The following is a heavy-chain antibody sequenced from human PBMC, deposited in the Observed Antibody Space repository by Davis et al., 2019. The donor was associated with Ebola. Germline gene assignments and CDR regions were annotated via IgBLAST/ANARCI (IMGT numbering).Heavy chain of an antibody. Sequence: PGGSLRLSCAASGFTFSSYAMHWVRQAPGKGLEWVAVISYDGSNKYYADSVKGRFTISRDNSKNTLYLQMNSLRAEDTAVYYCARKGSLDYWGQGTLVTVSS. J-gene: IGHJ4*02. CDR3: ARKGSLDY. V-gene: IGHV3-30-3*01. CDR2: ISYDGSNK. D-gene: IGHD3-10*01. CDR1: GFTFSSYA.